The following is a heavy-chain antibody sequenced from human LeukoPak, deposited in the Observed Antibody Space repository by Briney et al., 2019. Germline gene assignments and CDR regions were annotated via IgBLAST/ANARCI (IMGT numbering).Heavy chain of an antibody. CDR2: IWYDGSNK. J-gene: IGHJ3*02. Sequence: PGRSLRLSCAASGFTFSSYGMHWVRQAPGKGLEWVAVIWYDGSNKYYADSVKGRFTISRDNSKNTLYLQMNSLRAEDTAVYCCARDSNSNTIFGVPQGGAFDIWGQGTMVTVSS. D-gene: IGHD3-3*01. CDR3: ARDSNSNTIFGVPQGGAFDI. V-gene: IGHV3-33*01. CDR1: GFTFSSYG.